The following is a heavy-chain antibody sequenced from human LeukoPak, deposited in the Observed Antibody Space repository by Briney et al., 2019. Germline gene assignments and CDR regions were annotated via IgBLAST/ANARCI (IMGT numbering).Heavy chain of an antibody. CDR3: ARLTSDFTPTY. CDR1: GYDFAKYW. D-gene: IGHD3-3*01. Sequence: GESLKISCEGSGYDFAKYWIGWVRQMPGKGLEWMVLIYPGDSDARYSPSFQGQVTISADKSINTAYLQLSSLKASDTAMYYCARLTSDFTPTYWGPGTLVTVSS. V-gene: IGHV5-51*01. J-gene: IGHJ1*01. CDR2: IYPGDSDA.